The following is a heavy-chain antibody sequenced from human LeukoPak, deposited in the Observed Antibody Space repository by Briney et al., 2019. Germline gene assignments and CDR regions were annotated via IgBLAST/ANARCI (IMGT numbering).Heavy chain of an antibody. CDR1: GFTFSRYA. J-gene: IGHJ4*02. CDR2: ISGSGGST. CDR3: TKTWQVVVAATLGYFDY. V-gene: IGHV3-23*01. D-gene: IGHD2-15*01. Sequence: GGSLRLSCAASGFTFSRYAMSWVRQAPGKGLEWVSAISGSGGSTYYADSVKGRFTISRDNSKNTLYLQMNSLRAEDTAVYYCTKTWQVVVAATLGYFDYWGQGTLVTVSS.